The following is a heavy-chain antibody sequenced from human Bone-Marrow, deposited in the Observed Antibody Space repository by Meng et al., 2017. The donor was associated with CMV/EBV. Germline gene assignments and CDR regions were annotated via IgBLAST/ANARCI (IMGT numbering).Heavy chain of an antibody. J-gene: IGHJ4*02. Sequence: SLKISCAASGFTFDDYAMHWVRQAPGKGLEWVSGISWNSGSIGYVDSVKGRFTISRDNAKNSLYLQMNSLRAEDTALYYCAKDMGYSSSSGGFDYWGQGTLVTVSS. D-gene: IGHD6-6*01. V-gene: IGHV3-9*01. CDR3: AKDMGYSSSSGGFDY. CDR1: GFTFDDYA. CDR2: ISWNSGSI.